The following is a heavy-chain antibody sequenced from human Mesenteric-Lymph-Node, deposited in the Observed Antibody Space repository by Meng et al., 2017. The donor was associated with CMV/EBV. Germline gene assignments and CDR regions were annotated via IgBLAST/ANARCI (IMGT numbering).Heavy chain of an antibody. CDR1: GGSISSSGYY. V-gene: IGHV4-39*07. D-gene: IGHD3-3*01. CDR3: ARGEKVFWSGYYSY. J-gene: IGHJ4*02. CDR2: IYYSGST. Sequence: SETLSLTCTVSGGSISSSGYYWGWLRQPPGKGLEWIGSIYYSGSTYYTPSLKSRVTISVDTSKNQFSLKLSSVTAADTAVYYCARGEKVFWSGYYSYWGQGTLVTVSS.